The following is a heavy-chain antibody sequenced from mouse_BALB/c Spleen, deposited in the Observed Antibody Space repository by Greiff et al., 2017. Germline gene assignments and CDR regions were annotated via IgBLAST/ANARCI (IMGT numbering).Heavy chain of an antibody. J-gene: IGHJ4*01. CDR1: GFAFSSYD. CDR3: ARQNSLYYGSSYGAMDY. Sequence: EVQGVESGGGLVKPGGSLKLSCAASGFAFSSYDMSWVRQTPEKRLEWVAYISSGGGSTYYPDTVKGRFTISRDNAKNTLYLQMSSLKSEDTAMYYCARQNSLYYGSSYGAMDYWGQGTSVTVSS. V-gene: IGHV5-12-1*01. D-gene: IGHD1-1*01. CDR2: ISSGGGST.